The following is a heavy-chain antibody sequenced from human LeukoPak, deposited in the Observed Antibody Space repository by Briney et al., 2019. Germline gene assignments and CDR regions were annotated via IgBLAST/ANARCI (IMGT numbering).Heavy chain of an antibody. Sequence: GGSLRLSCAAPGFSFDDYAIHWVRQSPGKGLVWVSRIKSDESDTTFADFVKGRFTISRDNAKNTLYLQMNGLRAEDTAVYYCARESLGGGSSWYRAFDIWGQGTMVTVSS. D-gene: IGHD6-13*01. CDR3: ARESLGGGSSWYRAFDI. CDR2: IKSDESDT. J-gene: IGHJ3*02. CDR1: GFSFDDYA. V-gene: IGHV3-74*01.